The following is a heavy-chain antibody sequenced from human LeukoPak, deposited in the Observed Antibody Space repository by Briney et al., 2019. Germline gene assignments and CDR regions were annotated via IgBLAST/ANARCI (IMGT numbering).Heavy chain of an antibody. CDR3: ARQVFSSYVFDY. J-gene: IGHJ4*02. CDR1: GYAFTDYY. CDR2: INPNSGGT. D-gene: IGHD6-6*01. Sequence: ASVKVSCKASGYAFTDYYMFWVRQAPGKGLESMGWINPNSGGTNYAQKFQGRVTMTRDTSMSTAYMELSRLTSDDKAVYYCARQVFSSYVFDYWGQGALVTVSS. V-gene: IGHV1-2*02.